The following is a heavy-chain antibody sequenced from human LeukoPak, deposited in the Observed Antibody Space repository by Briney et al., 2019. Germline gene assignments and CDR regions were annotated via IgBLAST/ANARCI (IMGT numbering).Heavy chain of an antibody. Sequence: GESLKISCKGSGYSFTSYWIGWVRQMPGKGLEWMGIIYPGDSDTRYSPSFQGQVTISADKSISTAYLQWSSLKTSDTAMYYCARGWLLAFYGMDVWGQGTTVTVSS. D-gene: IGHD3-22*01. CDR3: ARGWLLAFYGMDV. V-gene: IGHV5-51*01. J-gene: IGHJ6*02. CDR2: IYPGDSDT. CDR1: GYSFTSYW.